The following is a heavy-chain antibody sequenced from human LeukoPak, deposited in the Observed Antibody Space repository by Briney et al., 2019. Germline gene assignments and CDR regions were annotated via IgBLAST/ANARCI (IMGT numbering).Heavy chain of an antibody. Sequence: ASVKVSCKASGYTFTGYYMHWVRQAPGQGLEWMGWINPNSGGTNYAQKFQGRVTMTRDTSISTAYMELSRLRSDDTAVYYCARDRAAAAQLGYWGQGTLVTVSS. V-gene: IGHV1-2*02. D-gene: IGHD6-13*01. CDR1: GYTFTGYY. CDR2: INPNSGGT. CDR3: ARDRAAAAQLGY. J-gene: IGHJ4*02.